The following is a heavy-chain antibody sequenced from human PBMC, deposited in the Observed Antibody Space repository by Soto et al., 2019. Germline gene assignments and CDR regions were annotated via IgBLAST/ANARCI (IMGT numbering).Heavy chain of an antibody. V-gene: IGHV3-48*02. CDR1: GFIFSVYR. D-gene: IGHD3-3*02. J-gene: IGHJ4*02. CDR3: ARDHLWACDF. Sequence: GGTLRLSCAASGFIFSVYRRNWVRQAPGKGLGWVSYINGRDVAINYIDSVRGRFPISIDSAKNSLYLQMNSLRDEDTAVYLGARDHLWACDFWGQGVLVTVS. CDR2: INGRDVAI.